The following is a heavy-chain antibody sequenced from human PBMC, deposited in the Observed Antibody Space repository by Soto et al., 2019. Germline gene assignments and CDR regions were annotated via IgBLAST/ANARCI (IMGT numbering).Heavy chain of an antibody. CDR3: AKVMLGWELHSGFDY. D-gene: IGHD1-26*01. V-gene: IGHV3-23*01. J-gene: IGHJ4*02. CDR1: GFTFSSYA. Sequence: GGSLRLSCAASGFTFSSYAMSWVRQAPGKGLEWVSAISGSGGSTYYADSVKGRFTISRDNSKNTLYLQMNSLRAEDTAVYYCAKVMLGWELHSGFDYWGQGTLVTVSS. CDR2: ISGSGGST.